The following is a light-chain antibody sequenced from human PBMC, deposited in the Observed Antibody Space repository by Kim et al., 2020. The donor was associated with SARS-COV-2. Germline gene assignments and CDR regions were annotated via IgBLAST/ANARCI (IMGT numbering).Light chain of an antibody. Sequence: ALGQTVRITCQGDSLRSYYASWYQQKPGQARILVIHGKNIRPSGIPDRLSGSSSGNTASLTVTGAQAVDEADYYCISRDNSGDHVVFGGGTQLTVL. J-gene: IGLJ2*01. CDR1: SLRSYY. CDR3: ISRDNSGDHVV. V-gene: IGLV3-19*01. CDR2: GKN.